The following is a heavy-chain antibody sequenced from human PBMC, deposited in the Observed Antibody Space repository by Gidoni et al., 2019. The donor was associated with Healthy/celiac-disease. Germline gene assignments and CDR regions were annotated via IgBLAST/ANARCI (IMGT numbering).Heavy chain of an antibody. J-gene: IGHJ4*02. D-gene: IGHD4-17*01. V-gene: IGHV4-61*02. Sequence: QVQLQESGPGLVKPSQTLSLTCTVSGGSLSSGSYYWSWIRQPAGKGLEWIGRIYTSGSTNYNPSLMSRVTISVDTSKNQFSLKLSSVTAADTAVYYCARNPLTTLVFFDYWGQGTLVTVSS. CDR3: ARNPLTTLVFFDY. CDR2: IYTSGST. CDR1: GGSLSSGSYY.